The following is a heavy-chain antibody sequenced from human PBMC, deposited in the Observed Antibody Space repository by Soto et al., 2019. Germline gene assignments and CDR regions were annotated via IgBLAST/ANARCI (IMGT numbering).Heavy chain of an antibody. CDR1: RYSFSSYW. Sequence: PGESLKISCAGSRYSFSSYWIGWVRQKPGKGLEWMGIINPVDSYTRYSPSFLGQVTFSADKSIKTAYLHWSSLKASDTAIYYCARCQTIYYSSGGNYAFEFWGLGTPVTVSS. CDR2: INPVDSYT. D-gene: IGHD2-15*01. CDR3: ARCQTIYYSSGGNYAFEF. J-gene: IGHJ4*02. V-gene: IGHV5-51*01.